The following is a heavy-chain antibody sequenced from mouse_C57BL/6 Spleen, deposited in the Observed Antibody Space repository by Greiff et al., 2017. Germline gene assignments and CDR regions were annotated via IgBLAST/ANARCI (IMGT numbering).Heavy chain of an antibody. J-gene: IGHJ3*01. CDR3: ARGELYYYAD. CDR1: GYTFTSYW. D-gene: IGHD1-1*01. Sequence: VQLQQPGAELVKPGASVKMSCKASGYTFTSYWITWVKQRPGQGLEWIGDIYPGSGSTNYNEKFKGKATLTVDTSSSTAYMQLSSLTSADSAVYYCARGELYYYADWGKGTLVTVSA. V-gene: IGHV1-55*01. CDR2: IYPGSGST.